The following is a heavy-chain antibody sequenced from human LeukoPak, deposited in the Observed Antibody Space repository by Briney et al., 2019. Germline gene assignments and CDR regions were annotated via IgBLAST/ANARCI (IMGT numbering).Heavy chain of an antibody. V-gene: IGHV4-39*01. CDR2: VYYDGSA. D-gene: IGHD1-26*01. CDR1: GDSIRSSIYY. Sequence: SETLSLTCGVSGDSIRSSIYYWGWIRQPPGKGLEWIGSVYYDGSAYYNPSLKSRVTISVDTSKNQLSLKQSSVTAADTAVYYCARPLTRGGTYYVWGQGTLVTVSS. CDR3: ARPLTRGGTYYV. J-gene: IGHJ4*02.